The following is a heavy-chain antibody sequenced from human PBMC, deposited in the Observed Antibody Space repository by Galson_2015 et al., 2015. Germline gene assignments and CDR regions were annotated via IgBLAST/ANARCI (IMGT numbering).Heavy chain of an antibody. CDR3: AKDAMVQGIKPYYFDY. CDR2: ISGSGEST. Sequence: SLRLSCAASEFTFNTYTMNWVRQAPGRGLEWVSVISGSGESTYYADSVKGRFSISRDTSTNTFYLHTNNLRADDTATYYCAKDAMVQGIKPYYFDYWGQGTLVTVSS. V-gene: IGHV3-23*01. D-gene: IGHD3-10*01. CDR1: EFTFNTYT. J-gene: IGHJ4*02.